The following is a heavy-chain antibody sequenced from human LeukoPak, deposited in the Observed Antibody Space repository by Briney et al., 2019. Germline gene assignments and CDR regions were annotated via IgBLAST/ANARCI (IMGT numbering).Heavy chain of an antibody. J-gene: IGHJ6*03. V-gene: IGHV1-69*06. CDR3: ARGPAGGFGGDGYYYYMDV. CDR1: GGTFSSYA. Sequence: GASVKVSCKASGGTFSSYAISWVRQAPGQGLEWMGGIIPIFGTANYAQKFQGRVTITADKSTSTAYMELSSLRSEDTAVYYCARGPAGGFGGDGYYYYMDVWDKGTTVTVSS. D-gene: IGHD3-10*01. CDR2: IIPIFGTA.